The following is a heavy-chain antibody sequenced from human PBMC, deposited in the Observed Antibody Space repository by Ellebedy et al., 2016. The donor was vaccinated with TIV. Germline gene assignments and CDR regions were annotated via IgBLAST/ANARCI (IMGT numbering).Heavy chain of an antibody. CDR2: SNVDSGAT. CDR3: ASWAGDCRGYACYSATLDY. V-gene: IGHV1-3*01. D-gene: IGHD2-15*01. J-gene: IGHJ4*02. CDR1: TYSFSKSG. Sequence: AASVKVSCKASTYSFSKSGVYWLRQAPGQGLEWMGWSNVDSGATRYSQKYQGRVTITWDTSANTAYMELSSLRSEDTAVYYCASWAGDCRGYACYSATLDYWGQGTLVTVSS.